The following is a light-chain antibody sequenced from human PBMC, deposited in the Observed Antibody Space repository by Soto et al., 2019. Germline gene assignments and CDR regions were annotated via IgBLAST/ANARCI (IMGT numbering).Light chain of an antibody. CDR3: QVWNSSNDHPGV. CDR2: YDS. V-gene: IGLV3-21*04. CDR1: NIGSRS. J-gene: IGLJ2*01. Sequence: SYELTQPPSVSVAPGKTATITCGGTNIGSRSVHWYQQRPGQAPVLVIDYDSDRPSRIPERFSGSNSGNTATLTISRVEAGDEADYYCQVWNSSNDHPGVFGGGTKLTVL.